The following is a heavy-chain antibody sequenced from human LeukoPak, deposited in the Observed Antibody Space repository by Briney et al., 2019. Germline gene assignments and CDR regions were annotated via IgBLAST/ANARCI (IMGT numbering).Heavy chain of an antibody. CDR1: GGSISSSSYY. D-gene: IGHD2-15*01. Sequence: SETLSLTCTVSGGSISSSSYYWDWIRQPPGKGLEWIGNLYGSGGTYYNPSLRSRVTISLDTSKNQFSLKLSSVTAADTAMYYCARGTPQWYFDYWGQGTLVTVSS. V-gene: IGHV4-39*07. CDR2: LYGSGGT. J-gene: IGHJ4*02. CDR3: ARGTPQWYFDY.